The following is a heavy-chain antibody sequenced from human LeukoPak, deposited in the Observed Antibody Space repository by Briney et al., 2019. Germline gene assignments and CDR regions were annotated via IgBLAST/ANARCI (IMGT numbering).Heavy chain of an antibody. CDR2: NSWNAVTT. CDR1: GFTFDDYT. J-gene: IGHJ4*02. Sequence: PGGSLRLSCAASGFTFDDYTMHWVRQAPGKGLEWVSLNSWNAVTTYYADSVKGRFTISRDNSKNSLYLQMNSLRTEDTALYYCAKERGSSGYFDYWGQGTLVTVSS. V-gene: IGHV3-43*01. CDR3: AKERGSSGYFDY. D-gene: IGHD6-6*01.